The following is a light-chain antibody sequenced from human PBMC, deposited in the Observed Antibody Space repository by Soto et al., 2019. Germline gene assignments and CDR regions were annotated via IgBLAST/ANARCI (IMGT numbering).Light chain of an antibody. CDR2: DAS. Sequence: EIVLTQSPATLSLSPGERATLSCRASQSVSSYLAWYQQKPGQAPRLLISDASNRATGIPARCSGSGSVTDLTLTISSLEPEDFAVYYCQQRSNWPLITFGQGTRLEIK. CDR1: QSVSSY. CDR3: QQRSNWPLIT. V-gene: IGKV3-11*01. J-gene: IGKJ5*01.